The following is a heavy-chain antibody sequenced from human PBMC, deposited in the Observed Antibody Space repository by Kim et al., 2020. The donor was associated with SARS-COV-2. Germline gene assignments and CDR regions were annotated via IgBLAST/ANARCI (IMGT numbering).Heavy chain of an antibody. Sequence: TYYPGSVKGRFTISRENAKNSLYLQMNSLRAGDTAVYYCARDGLYGAFDIWGQGTMVTVSS. CDR3: ARDGLYGAFDI. V-gene: IGHV3-13*01. CDR2: T. D-gene: IGHD6-19*01. J-gene: IGHJ3*02.